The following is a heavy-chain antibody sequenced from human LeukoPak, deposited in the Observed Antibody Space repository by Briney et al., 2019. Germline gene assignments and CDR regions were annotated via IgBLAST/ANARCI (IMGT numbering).Heavy chain of an antibody. CDR1: EFSVSSNY. V-gene: IGHV3-53*01. J-gene: IGHJ4*02. CDR2: IYSGGAT. D-gene: IGHD6-19*01. Sequence: GGSLRLSCAVSEFSVSSNYMNWVRQAPGKGLEWVTVIYSGGATYYADSVRGRFTISRDNSKNMVSLQMTSLGAEDTAVYYCARGRFSGPDDYWGQGTLVTVSS. CDR3: ARGRFSGPDDY.